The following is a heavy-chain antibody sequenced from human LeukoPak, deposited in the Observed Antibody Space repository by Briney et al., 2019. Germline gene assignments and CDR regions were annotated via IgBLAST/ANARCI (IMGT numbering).Heavy chain of an antibody. J-gene: IGHJ4*02. CDR3: ARALPDFWSGYYDY. D-gene: IGHD3-3*01. Sequence: ASVKVSCKVSGYTFTGYYLHWVRQAPGQGLEWMGRINPSSGGTNYAQKFQGRATMTRDTSTSTVYMELSSLRSEDTAVYYCARALPDFWSGYYDYWGQGTLVTVSS. CDR2: INPSSGGT. CDR1: GYTFTGYY. V-gene: IGHV1-2*06.